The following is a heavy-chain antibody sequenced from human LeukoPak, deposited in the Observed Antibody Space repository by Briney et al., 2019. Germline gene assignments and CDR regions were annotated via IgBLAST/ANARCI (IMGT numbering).Heavy chain of an antibody. CDR1: GFTFSSYA. V-gene: IGHV3-30*04. D-gene: IGHD2-15*01. CDR2: ISYDGSNK. CDR3: ARGGRVVVAAIDY. J-gene: IGHJ4*02. Sequence: GGSLTLSCAASGFTFSSYAMHWVRQAPGKGLEWVAVISYDGSNKYYADSVKGRFTISRDNSKNTLYLQMNSLRAEDTAVYYCARGGRVVVAAIDYWGQGTLVTVSS.